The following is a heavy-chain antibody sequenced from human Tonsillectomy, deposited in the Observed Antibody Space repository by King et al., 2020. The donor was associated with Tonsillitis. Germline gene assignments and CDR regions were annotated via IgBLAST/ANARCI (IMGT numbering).Heavy chain of an antibody. D-gene: IGHD4-23*01. V-gene: IGHV4-61*03. CDR2: IYYSGGT. Sequence: DWSWIRQSPGKGLQWIGFIYYSGGTSYNPSLKSRVTVSLDKSKNHLSLNMTSVSAADTAVAVYYCAKTYFVDGGAWFEPWGQGTLVTVSS. J-gene: IGHJ5*02. CDR1: D. CDR3: AKTYFVDGGAWFEP.